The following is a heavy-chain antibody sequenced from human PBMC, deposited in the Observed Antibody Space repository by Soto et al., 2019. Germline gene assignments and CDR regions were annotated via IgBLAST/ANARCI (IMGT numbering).Heavy chain of an antibody. V-gene: IGHV3-74*01. Sequence: EVQLVESGGGLDQTGGSLRLSCAASGFTFNNYWMHWVRQAPGKGLVWVSRINGDGRTTNYADSVKGRFTISRDNAQNTLYLQMNSLRAEDTAVYDCARGLYNKYGHDYWGQGTLVTVSS. J-gene: IGHJ4*02. CDR3: ARGLYNKYGHDY. CDR1: GFTFNNYW. D-gene: IGHD1-20*01. CDR2: INGDGRTT.